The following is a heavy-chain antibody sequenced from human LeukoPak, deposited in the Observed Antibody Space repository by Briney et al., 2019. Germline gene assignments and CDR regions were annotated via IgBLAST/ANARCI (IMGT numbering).Heavy chain of an antibody. CDR1: GFTVSRNY. CDR3: AKGGVTSGYYIVINYFDY. D-gene: IGHD3-3*01. V-gene: IGHV3-53*01. CDR2: IYSDGRT. J-gene: IGHJ4*02. Sequence: HPGGSLRLSCAASGFTVSRNYMSWVRQAPGKGLEWVSVIYSDGRTYYEDSVKGRFTISRDNSKNTLHLQMNSLRAEDTAVYYCAKGGVTSGYYIVINYFDYWGQGTLVTVSS.